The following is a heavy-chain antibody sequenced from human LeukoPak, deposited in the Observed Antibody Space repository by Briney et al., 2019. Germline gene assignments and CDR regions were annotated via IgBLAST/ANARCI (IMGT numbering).Heavy chain of an antibody. V-gene: IGHV4-59*08. D-gene: IGHD5-18*01. CDR2: IYYSGST. CDR1: GDSISSYY. J-gene: IGHJ4*02. CDR3: ARLGYSYGYPIDY. Sequence: PSETLSLTCTVSGDSISSYYWSWIRQPPGEGLEWIGYIYYSGSTNYNPSLKSRVTISVDTSKNQFSLKLSSVTAADTAVYYCARLGYSYGYPIDYWGQGTLVTVSS.